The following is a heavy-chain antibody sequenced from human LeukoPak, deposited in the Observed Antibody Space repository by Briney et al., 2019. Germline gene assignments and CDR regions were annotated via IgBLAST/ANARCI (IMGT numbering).Heavy chain of an antibody. V-gene: IGHV3-23*01. D-gene: IGHD3-3*01. Sequence: GGSLRLSCAASGFTFSSYAMSWVRQAPGKGLEWVSAISGSGGSTYYADSVKGRFTIFRDSSKNTLYLQMNSLRAEDTAVYYCAKDRPDFFWEDAFDIWGQGTMVTVSS. CDR2: ISGSGGST. CDR3: AKDRPDFFWEDAFDI. CDR1: GFTFSSYA. J-gene: IGHJ3*02.